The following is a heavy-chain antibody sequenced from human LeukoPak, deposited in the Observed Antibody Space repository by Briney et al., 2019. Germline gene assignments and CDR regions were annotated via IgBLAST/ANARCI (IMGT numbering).Heavy chain of an antibody. CDR3: ARGGDFRSLGY. V-gene: IGHV4-34*01. CDR1: GETFSGYF. J-gene: IGHJ4*02. CDR2: ITHSGDT. Sequence: SETLSLTCAVYGETFSGYFWTWIRQPPGKGLEWIGEITHSGDTNYNPSLESRVTMSVDTSKNQFSLKLTSVTAADTAVYYCARGGDFRSLGYWGQGTLVTVSS. D-gene: IGHD2-21*01.